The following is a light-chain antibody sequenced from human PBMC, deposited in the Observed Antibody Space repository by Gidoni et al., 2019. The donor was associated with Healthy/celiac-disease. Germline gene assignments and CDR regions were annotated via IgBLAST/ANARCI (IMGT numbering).Light chain of an antibody. Sequence: EIVLTQSPATLSLSPRERATLPCRASQSISSYLAWYQQKPGQAPRLLIDDASNRATGIPARFSGSGSGTDFTLTISSLEPEDFAVYYCQQRSNWPFTFGGGTKVEIK. CDR3: QQRSNWPFT. CDR2: DAS. CDR1: QSISSY. V-gene: IGKV3-11*01. J-gene: IGKJ4*01.